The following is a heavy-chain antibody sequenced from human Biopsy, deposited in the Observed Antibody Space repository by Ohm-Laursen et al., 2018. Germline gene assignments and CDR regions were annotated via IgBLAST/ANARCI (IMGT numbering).Heavy chain of an antibody. D-gene: IGHD3-16*01. CDR3: ARAAFGPFDS. CDR2: IYTSGST. Sequence: PGTLSLTCTVSGGSISSYYWNWIRQPAGKGLEWIGRIYTSGSTNFNPSLKSRVTMSIDTSKNHFSLRRSSVTAADTAVYYCARAAFGPFDSWGQGALVTVSS. V-gene: IGHV4-4*07. CDR1: GGSISSYY. J-gene: IGHJ4*02.